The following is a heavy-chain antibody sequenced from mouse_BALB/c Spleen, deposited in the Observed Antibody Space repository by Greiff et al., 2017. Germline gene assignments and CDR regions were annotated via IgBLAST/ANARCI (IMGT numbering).Heavy chain of an antibody. CDR3: AMETTMDY. CDR1: GFNIKDTY. J-gene: IGHJ4*01. Sequence: EVKVVESGAELVKPGASVKLSCTASGFNIKDTYMHWVKQRPEQGLEWIGRIDPANGNTKYDPKFQGKATITADTSSNTAYLQLSSLTSEDTAVYYCAMETTMDYWGQGTSVTVSS. V-gene: IGHV14-3*02. D-gene: IGHD2-13*01. CDR2: IDPANGNT.